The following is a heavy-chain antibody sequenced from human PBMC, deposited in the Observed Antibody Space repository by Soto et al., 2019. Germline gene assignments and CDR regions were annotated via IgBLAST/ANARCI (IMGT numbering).Heavy chain of an antibody. CDR3: ASALYCSGGSCSFDP. Sequence: QVQLQESGPGLVKPSETLSLTCTVSGGSVSSGSYYWSWIRQPPGKGLEWIGYIYYSGSTNYNPPLKSRVTISVDTSKNQFSLKLSSVTAADTAVYYWASALYCSGGSCSFDPWGQGTLVTVSS. J-gene: IGHJ5*02. V-gene: IGHV4-61*01. D-gene: IGHD2-15*01. CDR2: IYYSGST. CDR1: GGSVSSGSYY.